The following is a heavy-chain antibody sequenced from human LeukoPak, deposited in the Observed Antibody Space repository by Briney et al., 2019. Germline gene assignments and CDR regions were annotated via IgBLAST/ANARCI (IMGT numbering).Heavy chain of an antibody. CDR3: ARDDTLQDNGLDA. J-gene: IGHJ3*01. CDR1: GFSFSSHA. D-gene: IGHD2-8*01. CDR2: IGGGGSRD. V-gene: IGHV3-33*01. Sequence: GGSLRLSCAASGFSFSSHAMHGVRQAPGKGLEGLEVIGGGGSRDSYAASVRGRLTSSRDKSKIMLFLQGNSLRVKDTALYLCARDDTLQDNGLDAWGQGTMVTVSS.